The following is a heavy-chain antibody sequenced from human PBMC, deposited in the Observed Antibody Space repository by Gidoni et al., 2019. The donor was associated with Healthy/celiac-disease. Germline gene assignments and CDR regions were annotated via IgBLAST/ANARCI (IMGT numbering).Heavy chain of an antibody. CDR3: ARDSASYYYGSGSYYTDFDY. Sequence: QVQLVQSGAEVKKPGASVKVSCKASGYTFTSYGISWVRQAPGQGLEWMGWISAYNGNTNYAQKLQGRVTMTTDTSTSTAYMELRSLRSDDTAVYYCARDSASYYYGSGSYYTDFDYWGQGTLVTVSS. V-gene: IGHV1-18*04. D-gene: IGHD3-10*01. J-gene: IGHJ4*02. CDR1: GYTFTSYG. CDR2: ISAYNGNT.